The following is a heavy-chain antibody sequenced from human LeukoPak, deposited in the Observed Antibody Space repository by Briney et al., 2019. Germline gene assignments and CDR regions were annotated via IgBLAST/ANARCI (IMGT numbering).Heavy chain of an antibody. CDR3: ARGLRSGGSCGVDY. CDR1: SGSFSGYY. Sequence: SETLSLTCAVYSGSFSGYYWSWIRQSPGKGLEWIGEINHSGSTNYNPSLKSRVTISIDTSKNQFSLRLTSVTAADTAVYYCARGLRSGGSCGVDYWGQGTLVAVSS. D-gene: IGHD2-15*01. V-gene: IGHV4-34*01. J-gene: IGHJ4*02. CDR2: INHSGST.